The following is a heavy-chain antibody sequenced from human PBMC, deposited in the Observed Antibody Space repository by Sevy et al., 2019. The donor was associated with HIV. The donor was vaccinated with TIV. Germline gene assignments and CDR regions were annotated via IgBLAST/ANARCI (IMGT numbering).Heavy chain of an antibody. V-gene: IGHV3-74*01. D-gene: IGHD3-10*01. Sequence: GGSLRLSCAASGFSFSSYWMHWVRQVPGKGLVWLSRINSDGTYTNDGDSAKGRFTISRDNAKNTLYLQMDSLRAEDTAVYYCARDKVEGGTMVQDNDYWGQGTLVTASS. CDR3: ARDKVEGGTMVQDNDY. CDR1: GFSFSSYW. J-gene: IGHJ4*02. CDR2: INSDGTYT.